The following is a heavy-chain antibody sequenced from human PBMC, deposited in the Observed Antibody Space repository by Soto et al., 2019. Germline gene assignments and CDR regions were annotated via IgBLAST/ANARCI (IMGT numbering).Heavy chain of an antibody. Sequence: EVQLVESGGGLIQPGGSLRLSCAASGFTVSSNYMSWVRQAPGKGLEWVSVIYSGGSTYYEDSVKGRVTISRDNSKNTLDLQMNSLRAEDTAVYYCARDRVESGYPEYFQHWGQGTLVTVSS. CDR3: ARDRVESGYPEYFQH. CDR1: GFTVSSNY. CDR2: IYSGGST. D-gene: IGHD3-22*01. J-gene: IGHJ1*01. V-gene: IGHV3-53*01.